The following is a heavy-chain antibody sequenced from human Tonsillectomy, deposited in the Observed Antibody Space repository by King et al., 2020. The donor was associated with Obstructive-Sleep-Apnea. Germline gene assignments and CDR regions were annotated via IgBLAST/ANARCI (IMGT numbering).Heavy chain of an antibody. Sequence: QLVQSGGGVVQPGRSLRLSCAASGFTFSSYGMHWVRQAPGKGLEWVAVIWYYGSNKYYADSVKGRFTISRDNSKNTLYLQMNSLRAEDTAVYYCAKGPPPGSSIAAYNWGQGTLVTVSS. CDR1: GFTFSSYG. CDR2: IWYYGSNK. CDR3: AKGPPPGSSIAAYN. V-gene: IGHV3-33*06. J-gene: IGHJ4*02. D-gene: IGHD6-6*01.